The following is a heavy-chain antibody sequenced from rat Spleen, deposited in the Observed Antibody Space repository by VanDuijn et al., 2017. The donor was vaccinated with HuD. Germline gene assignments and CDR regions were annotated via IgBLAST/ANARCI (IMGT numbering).Heavy chain of an antibody. V-gene: IGHV5-31*01. CDR1: GFTFNNYW. D-gene: IGHD4-3*01. CDR3: TTLYNSGYRAYYVMDA. CDR2: ITKTGGST. Sequence: EVQLVESGGGLVQPGRSLKLSCVASGFTFNNYWMTWIRQAPGKGLEWVASITKTGGSTYYRDSVKGRFTISRDNAKSSLYLQMDSLRSEDTATYYCTTLYNSGYRAYYVMDAWGQGASVTVSS. J-gene: IGHJ4*01.